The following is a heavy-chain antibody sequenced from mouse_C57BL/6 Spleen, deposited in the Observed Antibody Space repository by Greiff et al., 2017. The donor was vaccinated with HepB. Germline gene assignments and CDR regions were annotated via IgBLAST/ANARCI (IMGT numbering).Heavy chain of an antibody. CDR3: ARSYYGNPYAMDY. CDR1: GYTFTSYW. CDR2: IYPGSGST. D-gene: IGHD2-1*01. Sequence: VQLQQSGAELVKPGASVKMSCKASGYTFTSYWITWVKQRPGQGLEWIGDIYPGSGSTNYNEKFKSKATLTVDTSSSTAYMQLSSLTSEDSAVYYCARSYYGNPYAMDYWGQGTSVTVSS. J-gene: IGHJ4*01. V-gene: IGHV1-55*01.